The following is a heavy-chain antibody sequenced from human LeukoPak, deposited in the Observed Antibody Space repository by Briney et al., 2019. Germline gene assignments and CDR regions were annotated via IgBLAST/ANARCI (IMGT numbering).Heavy chain of an antibody. CDR3: ASDGYNYFEF. J-gene: IGHJ4*02. D-gene: IGHD5-24*01. CDR1: GFTFRSYS. V-gene: IGHV3-NL1*01. Sequence: PGGSLRLSCAASGFTFRSYSMNWVRQAPGKGLEWISLIYTDGTTTFYADSVKGRFTLSRDNSKNTFYLQMNGLRPEDTAVYYCASDGYNYFEFWGQGTLVIVSS. CDR2: IYTDGTTT.